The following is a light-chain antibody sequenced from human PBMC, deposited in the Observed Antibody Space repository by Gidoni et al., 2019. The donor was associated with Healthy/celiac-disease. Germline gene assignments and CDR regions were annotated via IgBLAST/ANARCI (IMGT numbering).Light chain of an antibody. Sequence: DLQSTQSPSTLSASVGGRVTSTCRASQSMSSWLAWCPQKPGQDPTRLIVDARNLESGVPARVRGTGSRTSLPLTLSSLQSDDFPTYYCPQYNCYPLTFGGGPKVEIK. CDR1: QSMSSW. V-gene: IGKV1-5*01. CDR3: PQYNCYPLT. CDR2: DAR. J-gene: IGKJ4*01.